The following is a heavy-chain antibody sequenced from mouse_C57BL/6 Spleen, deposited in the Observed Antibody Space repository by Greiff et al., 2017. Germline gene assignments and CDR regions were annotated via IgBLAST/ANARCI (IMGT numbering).Heavy chain of an antibody. Sequence: VQGVESGPELVKPGASVTISCKASGYAFSSSWMNWVKQRPGQGLEWIGRIYPGDGDTNYNGKFKGQSTLTADKSSSTAYMQLSSLTSEDSAVYFCARSDGRWYFDVWGTGTTVTVSS. CDR2: IYPGDGDT. CDR1: GYAFSSSW. V-gene: IGHV1-82*01. CDR3: ARSDGRWYFDV. D-gene: IGHD1-1*01. J-gene: IGHJ1*03.